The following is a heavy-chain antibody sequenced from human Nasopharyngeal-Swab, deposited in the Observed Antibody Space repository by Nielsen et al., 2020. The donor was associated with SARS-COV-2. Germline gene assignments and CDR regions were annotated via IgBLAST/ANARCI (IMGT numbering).Heavy chain of an antibody. J-gene: IGHJ6*02. CDR3: ANSWCDYYYGMDV. V-gene: IGHV3-23*01. D-gene: IGHD6-13*01. Sequence: GESLKISCAASGFTFSSYWMSWVRQAPGKGLEWVSAISGSGGSTYYADSVKGRFTISRDNSKNTLYLQMNSLRAEDTAVYYCANSWCDYYYGMDVWGQGTTVTVSS. CDR2: ISGSGGST. CDR1: GFTFSSYW.